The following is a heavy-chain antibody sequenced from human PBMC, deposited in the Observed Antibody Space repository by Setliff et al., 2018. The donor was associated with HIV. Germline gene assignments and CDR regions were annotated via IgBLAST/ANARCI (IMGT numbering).Heavy chain of an antibody. CDR2: INHSGDT. V-gene: IGHV4-34*01. D-gene: IGHD3-10*01. CDR1: GGSFSGYY. Sequence: SETLSLTCAVYGGSFSGYYWSWIRQPPGKGLEWIGEINHSGDTNYNPSLKSRVTISVDTSKNQFSLNLNSVTAADTAVYYCARLVGYYGSGRVRFDPWGPGTAVTVSS. CDR3: ARLVGYYGSGRVRFDP. J-gene: IGHJ5*02.